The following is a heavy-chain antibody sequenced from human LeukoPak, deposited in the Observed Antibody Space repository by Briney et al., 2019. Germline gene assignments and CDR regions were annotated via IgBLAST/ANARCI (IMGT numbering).Heavy chain of an antibody. CDR3: ARHKDWTFDY. Sequence: GGSLRLSCAASGFTFGSYDMHWVRQAPGKGLEWVAVIWYDGSNKYYADSVKGRFTISGDISKNTLYLQMNSLRAEDTAVYYCARHKDWTFDYWGQGTLVTVSS. D-gene: IGHD3/OR15-3a*01. CDR2: IWYDGSNK. CDR1: GFTFGSYD. V-gene: IGHV3-33*01. J-gene: IGHJ4*02.